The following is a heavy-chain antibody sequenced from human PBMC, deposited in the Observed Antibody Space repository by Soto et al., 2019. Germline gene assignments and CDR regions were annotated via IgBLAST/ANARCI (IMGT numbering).Heavy chain of an antibody. CDR3: ARDSRPSIAAAGTQDYYYYGMDV. J-gene: IGHJ6*02. D-gene: IGHD6-13*01. V-gene: IGHV4-30-4*02. CDR1: GGSISSGDYY. CDR2: IYYSGST. Sequence: SETLSLIYTVSGGSISSGDYYWSWTRQPPGEGLYCIGYIYYSGSTYYNPSLKSRVTISVDTSKNQFSLKLSSVTAADTAVYYFARDSRPSIAAAGTQDYYYYGMDVWGQGTTVT.